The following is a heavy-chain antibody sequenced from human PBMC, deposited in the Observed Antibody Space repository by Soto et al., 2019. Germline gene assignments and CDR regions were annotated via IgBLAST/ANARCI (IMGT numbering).Heavy chain of an antibody. Sequence: QVQLVQSGAEVKKPGSSVKVSCKASGGTFSSYAISWGRQAPGQGLGGRGGIIPIFVTANYAQKFQARVTITADESTSTAYMELSSLRSEDTAVYYCASPPYCGGDCYSISRDFQHWGQGTLVTVSS. J-gene: IGHJ1*01. CDR1: GGTFSSYA. D-gene: IGHD2-21*02. CDR3: ASPPYCGGDCYSISRDFQH. CDR2: IIPIFVTA. V-gene: IGHV1-69*12.